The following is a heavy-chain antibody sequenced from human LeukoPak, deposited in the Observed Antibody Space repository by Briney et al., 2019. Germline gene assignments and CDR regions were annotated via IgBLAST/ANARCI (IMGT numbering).Heavy chain of an antibody. J-gene: IGHJ4*02. CDR3: ARLDGGSYLFDY. D-gene: IGHD1-26*01. Sequence: PSETLSLTCTVSGGSISRYYWSWIRQPPGKGLEYIGYFYYSGSTKYNPSLKSRVTISVDTSKNQFSLKLSSVTAADTAVYYCARLDGGSYLFDYWGQGTLVTVSS. CDR1: GGSISRYY. CDR2: FYYSGST. V-gene: IGHV4-59*08.